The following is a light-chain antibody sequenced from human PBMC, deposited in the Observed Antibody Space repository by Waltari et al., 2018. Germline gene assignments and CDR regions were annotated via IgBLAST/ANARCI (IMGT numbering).Light chain of an antibody. Sequence: QSALTQPRSVSGPPGQSVTISCTGTSSAVGGYYFLSCYQQHPGKAPKLIMYYVSQRPSGVPDRFSGSKSGNPASLTITGLQAEDEAEYYCCSHAGSDTVWVFGGGTKVTVL. CDR2: YVS. V-gene: IGLV2-11*01. J-gene: IGLJ3*02. CDR3: CSHAGSDTVWV. CDR1: SSAVGGYYF.